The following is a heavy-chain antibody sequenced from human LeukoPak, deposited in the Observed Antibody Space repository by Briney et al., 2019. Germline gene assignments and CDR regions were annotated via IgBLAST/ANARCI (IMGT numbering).Heavy chain of an antibody. D-gene: IGHD4-17*01. CDR2: INPADSDT. CDR1: GYSFATHW. J-gene: IGHJ5*02. CDR3: ASHTYGNWFDP. Sequence: GESLKISCKGSGYSFATHWIGWLRQMPGKGLEWRGIINPADSDTRYRPSFQGQVTISVDNSISTAYLQWSSLKASDTAMYYCASHTYGNWFDPWGQGTLVTVSS. V-gene: IGHV5-51*01.